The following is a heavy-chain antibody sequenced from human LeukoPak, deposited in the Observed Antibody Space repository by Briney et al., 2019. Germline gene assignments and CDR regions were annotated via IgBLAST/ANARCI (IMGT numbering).Heavy chain of an antibody. CDR1: GFISSSYG. D-gene: IGHD3-9*01. CDR2: IWYDGSNK. V-gene: IGHV3-33*06. J-gene: IGHJ4*02. Sequence: GGSLRLSCAASGFISSSYGMHWVRQAPGKGLEWVAVIWYDGSNKYYADSVKGRFTISRDNSKNTLYLQMNSLRAEDTAVYYCAKDQYYDILTDWGQGTLVTVSS. CDR3: AKDQYYDILTD.